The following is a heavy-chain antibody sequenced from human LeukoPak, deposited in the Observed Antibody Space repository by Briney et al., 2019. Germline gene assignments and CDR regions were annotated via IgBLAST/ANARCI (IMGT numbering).Heavy chain of an antibody. D-gene: IGHD3-3*01. CDR3: ARGPPDYDFWSGCFDP. CDR1: GGSISSYY. CDR2: IYTSGST. V-gene: IGHV4-4*07. J-gene: IGHJ5*02. Sequence: SETLSLTCTVSGGSISSYYWSWIRQPAGKGLEWIGRIYTSGSTNYNPSLKSRVTMSVDTSKNQFSLKLSSVTAADTAVYYCARGPPDYDFWSGCFDPWGQGTLATVSS.